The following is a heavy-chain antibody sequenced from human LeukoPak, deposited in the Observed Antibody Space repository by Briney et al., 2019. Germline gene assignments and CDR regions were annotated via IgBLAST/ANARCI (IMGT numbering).Heavy chain of an antibody. J-gene: IGHJ6*02. CDR3: ARGPVLSYYYYGMDV. V-gene: IGHV1-8*01. Sequence: GASVKVSCKASGYTFTSYDINWVRQATGQGLEWMGWMNPNSGNTGYAQKFQGRVSMTRNTSISTAYMELSSLRSEDTAVYYCARGPVLSYYYYGMDVWGQGTTVTVSS. CDR2: MNPNSGNT. CDR1: GYTFTSYD.